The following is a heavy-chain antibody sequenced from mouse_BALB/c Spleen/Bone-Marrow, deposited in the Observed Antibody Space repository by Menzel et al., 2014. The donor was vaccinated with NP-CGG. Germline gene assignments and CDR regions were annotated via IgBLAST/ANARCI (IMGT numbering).Heavy chain of an antibody. V-gene: IGHV5-12*02. CDR2: ISNVERSP. J-gene: IGHJ4*01. CDR3: TRESDGYARDH. Sequence: VFGVALAQPVYSLKLLCPTSGFTFNAFYLYWVPWTPYRSLFCGSYISNVERSPYYPDTVKGRFTISRDNAKNTLYLQMSRLKSEDTAMYDCTRESDGYARDHWGQGTSVTVSS. CDR1: GFTFNAFY.